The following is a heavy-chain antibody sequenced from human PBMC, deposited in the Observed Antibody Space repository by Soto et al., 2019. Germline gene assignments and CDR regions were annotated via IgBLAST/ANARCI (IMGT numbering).Heavy chain of an antibody. CDR1: GGSISSYY. CDR3: ARVYGSGSYYYYYFDY. Sequence: TSETLSLTCSVSGGSISSYYWSWIRQPPGKGLEWIGYIYYSGSTNYNPSLKSRVTISVDTSKNQFSLKLSSVTAADTAVYYCARVYGSGSYYYYYFDYWGQGTLVTVPQ. V-gene: IGHV4-59*08. CDR2: IYYSGST. D-gene: IGHD3-10*01. J-gene: IGHJ4*02.